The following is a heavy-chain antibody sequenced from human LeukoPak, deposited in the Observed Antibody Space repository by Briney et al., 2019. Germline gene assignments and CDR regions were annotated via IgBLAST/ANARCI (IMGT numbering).Heavy chain of an antibody. CDR1: GGSISSYY. CDR3: ARHRPIAAAGTALDAFDI. Sequence: SETLSLTCTVSGGSISSYYWSWIRHPPGKGLEWIGYIYYSGSTNYNPSLKSRVTISVDTSKNQLSLKLSSVTAADTAVYYCARHRPIAAAGTALDAFDIWGQGTMVTVSS. J-gene: IGHJ3*02. D-gene: IGHD6-13*01. CDR2: IYYSGST. V-gene: IGHV4-59*08.